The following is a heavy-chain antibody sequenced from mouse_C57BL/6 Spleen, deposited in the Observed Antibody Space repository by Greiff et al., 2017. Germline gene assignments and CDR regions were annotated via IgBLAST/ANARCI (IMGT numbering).Heavy chain of an antibody. Sequence: VQRVESGPGLVQPSQSLSITCTVSGFSLTSYGVHWVRQSPGKGLEWLGVIWRGGSTDYNAAFMSRLSITKDNSKIQVFFKMNSLQADDTAIYYCAIIYYDYDAFAYWGQGTLVTVSA. J-gene: IGHJ3*01. D-gene: IGHD2-4*01. CDR3: AIIYYDYDAFAY. CDR2: IWRGGST. CDR1: GFSLTSYG. V-gene: IGHV2-5*01.